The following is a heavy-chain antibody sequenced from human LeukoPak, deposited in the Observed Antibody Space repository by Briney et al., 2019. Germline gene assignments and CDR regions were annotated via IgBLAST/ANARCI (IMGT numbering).Heavy chain of an antibody. CDR3: ARCNTYYYSSRGSYSYYYGMDV. J-gene: IGHJ6*02. Sequence: SETLSLTCTVSGGSISSTTYYWGWIRQPPGKGLEWIGDIFYSGSTNYNPSLKSRVTISVDTSKNQFSLKLSPVTAADTAVYTCARCNTYYYSSRGSYSYYYGMDVWGQGTTVTVSS. D-gene: IGHD3-22*01. CDR1: GGSISSTTYY. V-gene: IGHV4-61*05. CDR2: IFYSGST.